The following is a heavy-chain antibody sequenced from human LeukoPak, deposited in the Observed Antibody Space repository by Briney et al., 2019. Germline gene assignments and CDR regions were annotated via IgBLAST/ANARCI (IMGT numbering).Heavy chain of an antibody. CDR2: IYSGGST. J-gene: IGHJ6*02. V-gene: IGHV3-53*01. CDR1: GFTVSSNY. D-gene: IGHD3-10*01. Sequence: GGSLRLSCAASGFTVSSNYMSWVRQAPGKGLEWVSVIYSGGSTYYADSVKGRFTISRDNSKNTLYLQMNSLRAEDTAVYYCARAGWFGELGYYYGMDVRGQGTTVTVSS. CDR3: ARAGWFGELGYYYGMDV.